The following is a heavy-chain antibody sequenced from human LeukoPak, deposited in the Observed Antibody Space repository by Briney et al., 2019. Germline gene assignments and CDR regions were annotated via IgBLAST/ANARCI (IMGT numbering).Heavy chain of an antibody. D-gene: IGHD1-26*01. Sequence: SETLSLTCTVSGGSISSYYWSWLRQPAGKGLEWIGRIYTSGSTNYNPSLKSRVTMSVDTSKNQFSLNLSSVTAADTAVYYCASSGSYALMDYWGQGTLVTVSS. CDR1: GGSISSYY. CDR2: IYTSGST. V-gene: IGHV4-4*07. J-gene: IGHJ4*02. CDR3: ASSGSYALMDY.